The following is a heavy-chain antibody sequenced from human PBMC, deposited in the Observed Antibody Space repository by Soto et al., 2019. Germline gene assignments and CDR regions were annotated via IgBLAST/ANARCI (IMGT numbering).Heavy chain of an antibody. J-gene: IGHJ6*02. CDR2: IKSRADGEST. CDR1: GFTFSNAW. V-gene: IGHV3-15*07. Sequence: EVQLMESGGGLVKPGGSLRLSCAAYGFTFSNAWMNWVRQAPGKGLEWVGRIKSRADGESTDYAAPVKDRFTISRDDSGDMLYLQMNSLRTEDTAVYFCTTSRSGFPYYYGMDVWGQGTTVSVS. D-gene: IGHD3-10*01. CDR3: TTSRSGFPYYYGMDV.